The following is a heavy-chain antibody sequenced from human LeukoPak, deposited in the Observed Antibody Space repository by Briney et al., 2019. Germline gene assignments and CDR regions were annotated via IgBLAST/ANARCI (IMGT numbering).Heavy chain of an antibody. CDR1: GGSISSSSYY. D-gene: IGHD1-26*01. CDR2: IYYSGST. Sequence: PSETLSLTCTVSGGSISSSSYYWGWIRQPPGKGLEWIGSIYYSGSTYYNPSLKSRVTISVDTSKNQFSLKLSSVTAADTAVYYCAREVQGELLPPLDYWGQGTLVTVSS. J-gene: IGHJ4*02. CDR3: AREVQGELLPPLDY. V-gene: IGHV4-39*02.